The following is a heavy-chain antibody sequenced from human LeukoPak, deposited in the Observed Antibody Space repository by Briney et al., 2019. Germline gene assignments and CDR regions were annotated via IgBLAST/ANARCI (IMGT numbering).Heavy chain of an antibody. J-gene: IGHJ4*02. CDR3: ARDPMGYCSSTSCYVIY. V-gene: IGHV3-33*01. CDR2: IWFDGSNK. CDR1: GFTFSDYG. D-gene: IGHD2-2*01. Sequence: GGSLRLSCAASGFTFSDYGMHWVREAPGKGLEWVAVIWFDGSNKYYADSVKGRFTISRDNSKNTLYLQMNSLRAEDTAVYYCARDPMGYCSSTSCYVIYWGQGTLVTVSS.